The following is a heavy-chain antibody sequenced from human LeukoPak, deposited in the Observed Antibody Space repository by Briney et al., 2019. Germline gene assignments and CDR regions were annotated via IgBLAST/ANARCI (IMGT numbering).Heavy chain of an antibody. D-gene: IGHD3-3*01. CDR2: ISSNGGST. V-gene: IGHV3-64*01. J-gene: IGHJ4*02. Sequence: GGSLRLSCAASGFTFSSYAMHWVRQAPGKGLEYVSAISSNGGSTYYANSVKGRFTISRDNSKNTLYLQMGSLRAEDMAVYYCARASASAGLRFLEWFPDYRGQGTLVTVSS. CDR3: ARASASAGLRFLEWFPDY. CDR1: GFTFSSYA.